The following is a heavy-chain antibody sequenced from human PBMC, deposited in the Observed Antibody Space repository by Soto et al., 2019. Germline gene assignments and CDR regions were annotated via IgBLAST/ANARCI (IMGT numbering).Heavy chain of an antibody. D-gene: IGHD6-13*01. CDR3: LKERRIAAAGTREGSFNDAFDI. CDR2: ISSNGGST. V-gene: IGHV3-64D*08. CDR1: GFTFSSYA. J-gene: IGHJ3*02. Sequence: GGSLRLSCSASGFTFSSYAMHWVRQAPGKGLEYVSAISSNGGSTYYADSVKGRFTISRDNSKNTLYLQMSSLRAEDTAVYYCLKERRIAAAGTREGSFNDAFDIWGQGTMVTVSS.